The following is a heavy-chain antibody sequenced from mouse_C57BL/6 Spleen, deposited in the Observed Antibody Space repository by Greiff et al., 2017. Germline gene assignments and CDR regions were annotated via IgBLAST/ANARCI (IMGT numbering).Heavy chain of an antibody. J-gene: IGHJ4*01. V-gene: IGHV1-52*01. CDR2: IDPSDSET. CDR3: ARDDYYAMDY. CDR1: GYTFTSYW. Sequence: QVQLQQPGAELVRPGSSVKLSCQASGYTFTSYWMHWVKQRPIQGLEWIGNIDPSDSETHSNQKFKDKATLTVDKSSSTAYMQLSSLTSEDSAVYYCARDDYYAMDYWGQGTSVTVSS.